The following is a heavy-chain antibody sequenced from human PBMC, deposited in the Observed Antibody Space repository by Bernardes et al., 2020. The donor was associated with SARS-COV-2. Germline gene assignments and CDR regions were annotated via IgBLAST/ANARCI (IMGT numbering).Heavy chain of an antibody. CDR1: GFTVSSNY. V-gene: IGHV3-53*04. CDR3: ARDSMGDPGYFDY. D-gene: IGHD3-10*01. J-gene: IGHJ4*02. CDR2: IYSGGST. Sequence: GGSLRLSCAASGFTVSSNYMSWVRQAPGKGLEWVSVIYSGGSTYYADSVKGRFTISRHNSKNTLYLQMNSLRTEDTAVYYCARDSMGDPGYFDYWGQGTLVTVSS.